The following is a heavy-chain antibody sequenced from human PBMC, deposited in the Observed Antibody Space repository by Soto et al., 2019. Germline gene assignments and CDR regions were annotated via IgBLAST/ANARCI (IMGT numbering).Heavy chain of an antibody. CDR2: IYRTGST. CDR3: ASRDPGTSVDY. V-gene: IGHV4-4*02. CDR1: GGSFTSNNW. Sequence: SETLSLTCAVSGGSFTSNNWWTWVRQPPGQGLEWIGEIYRTGSTNYNPSLKSRVTISLGKSENQFSLKVTSLTAADTAVYYRASRDPGTSVDYWGQGTLVTVSS. D-gene: IGHD1-7*01. J-gene: IGHJ4*02.